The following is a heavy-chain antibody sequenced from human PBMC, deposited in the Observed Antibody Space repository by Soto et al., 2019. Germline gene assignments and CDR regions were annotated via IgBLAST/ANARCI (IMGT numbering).Heavy chain of an antibody. CDR3: AKGRTTWTTSMDV. CDR1: GFTFSSYG. J-gene: IGHJ6*03. V-gene: IGHV3-30*18. CDR2: ISYDGSNK. Sequence: GGSLRLSCAASGFTFSSYGMHWVRQAPGKGLEWVAVISYDGSNKYYADSVKGRFTISRDNSKNTLYLQMNSLRAEDTAVYYCAKGRTTWTTSMDVWGKGTTVTVSS. D-gene: IGHD4-4*01.